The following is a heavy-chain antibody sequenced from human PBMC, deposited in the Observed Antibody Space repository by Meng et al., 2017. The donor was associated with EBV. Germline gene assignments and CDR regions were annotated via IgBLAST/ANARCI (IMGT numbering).Heavy chain of an antibody. Sequence: QVQLVQAGAEVKKPXXXXXVSCKTSGGTFRGDAISWVRQAPGQGLLWMGGLSPMTGVAHYAQKFQDRVSIIADEFTSTHYLELSSLRSEDTAIYFCASESGRGFTPDYWGQGTLVTVSS. V-gene: IGHV1-69*01. J-gene: IGHJ4*02. D-gene: IGHD3-10*01. CDR1: GGTFRGDA. CDR2: LSPMTGVA. CDR3: ASESGRGFTPDY.